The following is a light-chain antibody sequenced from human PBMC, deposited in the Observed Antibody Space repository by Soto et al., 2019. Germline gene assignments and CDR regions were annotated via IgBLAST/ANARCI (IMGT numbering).Light chain of an antibody. J-gene: IGLJ3*02. CDR1: SSDVGAYNY. V-gene: IGLV2-11*01. Sequence: QSALTQPHSVSGSPGQSVTISCTGTSSDVGAYNYVSWYQQHPGKAPKFMIYAVTKRPSGVPDRFSGSKSGNTASLTISGLPGGDGGEYYCRPLAGQEPWVFGGGTKLTVL. CDR3: RPLAGQEPWV. CDR2: AVT.